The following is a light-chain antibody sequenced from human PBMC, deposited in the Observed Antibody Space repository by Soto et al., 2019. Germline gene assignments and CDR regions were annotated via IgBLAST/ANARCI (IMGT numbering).Light chain of an antibody. CDR1: QSVRSN. CDR3: QQHQDWPPLT. Sequence: EIVMTQSPATLSVSPGERATLSCRASQSVRSNLAWYQLKPGQAPRLLIIGASTRATAIPARFSGSGSGTEFTLTISSLQSEDFAVYYCQQHQDWPPLTFGGGTKVEIK. V-gene: IGKV3-15*01. CDR2: GAS. J-gene: IGKJ4*01.